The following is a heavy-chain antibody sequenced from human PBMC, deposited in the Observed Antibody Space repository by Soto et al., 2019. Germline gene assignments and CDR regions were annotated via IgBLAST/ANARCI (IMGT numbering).Heavy chain of an antibody. D-gene: IGHD6-19*01. CDR3: ARGLAVAYSPPLF. V-gene: IGHV1-46*01. J-gene: IGHJ4*02. Sequence: QVQLVQSGAEVKKPGASVKLSCKASGYTFTSYYVHWVRQAPAQGLEWMGLINPAGGRTSYAQQLQGRVPLTRDTSTGTVYMELSSLRYEDTAVYYCARGLAVAYSPPLFWGQGTLVTVSS. CDR1: GYTFTSYY. CDR2: INPAGGRT.